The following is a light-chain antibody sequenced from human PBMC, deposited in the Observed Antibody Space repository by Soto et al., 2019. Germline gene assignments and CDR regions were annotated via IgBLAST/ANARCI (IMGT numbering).Light chain of an antibody. CDR3: HQYYSTPWT. J-gene: IGKJ1*01. CDR1: QSVLYSADGNNY. Sequence: DIVMSQSPDSLAVSLGERATINCKSSQSVLYSADGNNYLAWYQQKPGQPPKLLICWASNRESGVPDRFSGSGSETDSTLTISSLQAEDVAVYYCHQYYSTPWTFGQGTKVEIK. V-gene: IGKV4-1*01. CDR2: WAS.